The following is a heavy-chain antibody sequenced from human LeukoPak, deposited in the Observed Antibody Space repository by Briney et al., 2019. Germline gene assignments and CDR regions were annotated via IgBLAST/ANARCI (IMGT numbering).Heavy chain of an antibody. Sequence: GGSLGLSCAASGFTFSSYAMHWVRQAPGKGLEWVAVISYDGSNKYYADSVKGRFTISRDNSKNTLYLQMNSLRAEDTAVYYCARDGPYDSSGWYMRYYFDYWGQGTLVTVSS. D-gene: IGHD6-19*01. J-gene: IGHJ4*02. CDR1: GFTFSSYA. CDR3: ARDGPYDSSGWYMRYYFDY. V-gene: IGHV3-30*04. CDR2: ISYDGSNK.